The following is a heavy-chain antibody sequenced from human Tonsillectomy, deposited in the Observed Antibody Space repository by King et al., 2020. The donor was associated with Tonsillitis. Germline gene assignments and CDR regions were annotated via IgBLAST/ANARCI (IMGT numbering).Heavy chain of an antibody. CDR1: GGSFSDYY. J-gene: IGHJ5*02. Sequence: VQLQQWGAGLLKPSETLSLTCAVYGGSFSDYYWSWIRQPPGKGLEWIGEISHSGSTNYNPSLKSRVTISVDTSKNQFSLRLSSVTAPDTAVYYCAGGAVLLWFGDTEGRQYNWFDPWGQGTLSPSPQ. CDR3: AGGAVLLWFGDTEGRQYNWFDP. V-gene: IGHV4-34*01. D-gene: IGHD3-10*01. CDR2: ISHSGST.